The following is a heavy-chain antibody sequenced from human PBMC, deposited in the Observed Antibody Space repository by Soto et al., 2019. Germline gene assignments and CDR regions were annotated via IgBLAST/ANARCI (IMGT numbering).Heavy chain of an antibody. D-gene: IGHD6-6*01. CDR3: ARTSSIAARPLDY. CDR2: ISCSGVST. CDR1: GFTFSSYA. V-gene: IGHV3-23*01. Sequence: PGGSLSLSCAASGFTFSSYAMSWVRQAPGKGLEWVSAISCSGVSTYYADSVKGRFTISRDNSKNTLFLQMNSLRAEDTAVYYCARTSSIAARPLDYWGQGTLVTVSS. J-gene: IGHJ4*02.